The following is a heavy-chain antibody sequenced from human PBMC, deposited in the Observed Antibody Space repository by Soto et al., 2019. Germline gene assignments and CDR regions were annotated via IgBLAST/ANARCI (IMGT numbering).Heavy chain of an antibody. J-gene: IGHJ6*02. Sequence: GGSLRLSCAASGFTFSSYGMHWVRQAPGKGLEWVAVISYDGSNKYYADSVKGRFTISRDNSKNTLYLQMNSLRAEDTAVYYCAKDVVVGATTGLGDYYYYYGMDVWGQGATVTVSS. V-gene: IGHV3-30*18. CDR2: ISYDGSNK. D-gene: IGHD1-26*01. CDR3: AKDVVVGATTGLGDYYYYYGMDV. CDR1: GFTFSSYG.